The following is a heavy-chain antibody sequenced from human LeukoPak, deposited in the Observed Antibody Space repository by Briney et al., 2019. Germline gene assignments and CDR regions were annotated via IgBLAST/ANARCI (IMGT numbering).Heavy chain of an antibody. J-gene: IGHJ4*02. D-gene: IGHD6-6*01. Sequence: GGSLRLSCAAPGFTVSSYAMSWVRQAPGKGLEWVSAISGSGGSTYYADSVKGRFTISRDNSKNTLYLQMNSLRAEDTAVYYCAKSRDSSSSYFDYWGPGTLVTVSS. V-gene: IGHV3-23*01. CDR3: AKSRDSSSSYFDY. CDR2: ISGSGGST. CDR1: GFTVSSYA.